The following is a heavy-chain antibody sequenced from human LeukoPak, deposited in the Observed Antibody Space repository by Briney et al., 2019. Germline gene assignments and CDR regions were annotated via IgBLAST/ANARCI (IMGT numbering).Heavy chain of an antibody. V-gene: IGHV3-7*01. D-gene: IGHD1-26*01. J-gene: IGHJ4*02. CDR1: GFNFNKYE. Sequence: GGSLRLSCAASGFNFNKYEMNWVRQAPGKGLEWVANIKQDGSEKYYVDSVKGRFTISRDNAKNSLYLQMNSLRAEDTAVYYCARASGELLPEDYWFDYWGQGTLVTVSS. CDR2: IKQDGSEK. CDR3: ARASGELLPEDYWFDY.